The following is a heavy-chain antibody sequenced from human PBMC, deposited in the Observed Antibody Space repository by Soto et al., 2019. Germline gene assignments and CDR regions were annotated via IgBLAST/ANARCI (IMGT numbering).Heavy chain of an antibody. CDR2: ISGSGESI. CDR3: APWLRDYDSSGSF. D-gene: IGHD3-22*01. CDR1: GFTFSSYA. V-gene: IGHV3-23*01. J-gene: IGHJ4*02. Sequence: EVQLLESGGGLVQPGGSLRLSCAASGFTFSSYAMSWVRQAPGKGLEWVSDISGSGESIYYADSVKGRFTISRDNSKSALYLQMNSLRADDTAIYYCAPWLRDYDSSGSFWGQGTLVTVSS.